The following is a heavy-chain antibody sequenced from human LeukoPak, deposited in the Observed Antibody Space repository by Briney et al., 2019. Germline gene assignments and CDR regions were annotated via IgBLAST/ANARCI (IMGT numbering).Heavy chain of an antibody. Sequence: GGSLRLSCAASGFTFRSHAMSWVRQAPGKGLEWVSAISGSGGSTYYADSVKGRFTISRDNSKNTLYLQMNSLRAEDTAVYYCAPRPESFDYWGQGTLVTVSS. J-gene: IGHJ4*02. CDR1: GFTFRSHA. CDR3: APRPESFDY. CDR2: ISGSGGST. V-gene: IGHV3-23*01.